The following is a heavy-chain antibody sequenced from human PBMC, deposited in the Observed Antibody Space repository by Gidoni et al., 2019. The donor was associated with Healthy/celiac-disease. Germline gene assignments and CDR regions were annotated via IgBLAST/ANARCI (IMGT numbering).Heavy chain of an antibody. J-gene: IGHJ4*02. CDR3: ARGYSGYDVRGRTFDY. CDR1: GGPISSYY. Sequence: QVQLQESGPGLVKPSETMSLTCTVSGGPISSYYWRWIRQPAGKGLEWIGRIYTSGSTNYNPSLKSRVTMSVDTSKNQFSLKLSSVTAADTAVYYCARGYSGYDVRGRTFDYWGQGTLVTVSS. D-gene: IGHD5-12*01. CDR2: IYTSGST. V-gene: IGHV4-4*07.